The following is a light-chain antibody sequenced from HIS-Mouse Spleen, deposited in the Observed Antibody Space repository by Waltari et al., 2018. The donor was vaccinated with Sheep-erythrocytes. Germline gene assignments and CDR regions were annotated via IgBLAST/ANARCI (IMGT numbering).Light chain of an antibody. V-gene: IGLV3-9*01. Sequence: SYELTQPLSVSVALGQPARITCGGNNMGSKTVHWYQQKPGQAPVLVIYRDSNRPSGIPERFSGSNSGNTATLTISRAQAGDEADYYCQVWDSSTVVFGGGTKLTVL. CDR3: QVWDSSTVV. J-gene: IGLJ2*01. CDR2: RDS. CDR1: NMGSKT.